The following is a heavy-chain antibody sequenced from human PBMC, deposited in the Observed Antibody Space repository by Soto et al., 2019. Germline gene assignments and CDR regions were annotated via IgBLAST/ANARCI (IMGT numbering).Heavy chain of an antibody. V-gene: IGHV1-46*01. CDR2: INASGGST. Sequence: QVQLVQSGAEVKKPGASVKVSCKASGYTFTSYYMHWVRQAPGQGLEWMGIINASGGSTSYAQKFQGRVTMTRDTSTSTVYMELSSLRSEDTAVYYCARDSLLYGMDVWGQGTTVTVSS. CDR1: GYTFTSYY. CDR3: ARDSLLYGMDV. J-gene: IGHJ6*02.